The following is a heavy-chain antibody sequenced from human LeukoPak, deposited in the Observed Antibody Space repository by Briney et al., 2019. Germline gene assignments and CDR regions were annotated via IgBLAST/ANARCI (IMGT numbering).Heavy chain of an antibody. V-gene: IGHV1-69*04. CDR1: GGTFSSYA. Sequence: GSSVKVSCKASGGTFSSYAIGWVRQAPGQGLEWMGRIIPIIGIANYAQKFQGRVTITAGKSTSTAYMELSSLRSEDTAVYYCAREVVEMATIRYWYFDYWGQGTLVTVSS. CDR2: IIPIIGIA. D-gene: IGHD5-24*01. J-gene: IGHJ4*02. CDR3: AREVVEMATIRYWYFDY.